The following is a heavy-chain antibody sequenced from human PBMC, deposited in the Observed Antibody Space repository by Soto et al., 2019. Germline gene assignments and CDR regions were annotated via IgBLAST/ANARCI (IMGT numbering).Heavy chain of an antibody. D-gene: IGHD6-13*01. J-gene: IGHJ4*02. CDR2: IYYSGST. Sequence: QVQLQESGPGLVEPSETLSLTCTVSGGSISSYYWSWIRQPPGKGLEWIGYIYYSGSTNYNPSLKSRVTISVDTSKNQFSLKLSSVTAADTAVYYCARARGVAAAPHYFDYWGQGTLVTVSS. CDR3: ARARGVAAAPHYFDY. V-gene: IGHV4-59*01. CDR1: GGSISSYY.